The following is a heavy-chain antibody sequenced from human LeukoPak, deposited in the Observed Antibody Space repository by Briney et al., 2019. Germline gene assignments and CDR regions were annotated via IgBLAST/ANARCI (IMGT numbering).Heavy chain of an antibody. Sequence: PGGSLRLSCEASGFTFSSYAMNWVRQTPGKGLEWVSSISDTGGSTYYAASVKGWFTISRDNSKNTLYLQMNSVRAEDTAVYYCAKAGGSGWYHWYFDLWGRGTLVTVSS. CDR1: GFTFSSYA. CDR3: AKAGGSGWYHWYFDL. D-gene: IGHD6-19*01. J-gene: IGHJ2*01. CDR2: ISDTGGST. V-gene: IGHV3-23*01.